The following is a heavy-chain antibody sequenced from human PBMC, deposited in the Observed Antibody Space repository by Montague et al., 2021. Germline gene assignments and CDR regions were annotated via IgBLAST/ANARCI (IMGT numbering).Heavy chain of an antibody. CDR2: IKQDGSEQ. J-gene: IGHJ4*02. CDR3: ARDQGQGYCGGDCYVGLDY. V-gene: IGHV3-7*01. Sequence: FRSLSCAASGFTFSNYWMSWVRQAPGKGLEWVANIKQDGSEQHYVDSVKGRFTISRDNAKNSLYLQMNSLRAEDTAVYFCARDQGQGYCGGDCYVGLDYWGQGTLVTVSS. D-gene: IGHD2-21*01. CDR1: GFTFSNYW.